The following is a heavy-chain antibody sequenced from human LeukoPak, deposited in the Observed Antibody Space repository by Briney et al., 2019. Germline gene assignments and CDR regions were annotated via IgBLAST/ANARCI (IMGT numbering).Heavy chain of an antibody. CDR2: IYYSGST. D-gene: IGHD5-18*01. Sequence: SETLSLTCTVSGGSISSYYWSWIRQPPGKGLEWIGYIYYSGSTNYNPSLKSRVTISVDTSKNQFSLKLSSVTAADTAVYYCARHFDVQPIDYWGQGTLVTVSS. J-gene: IGHJ4*02. CDR3: ARHFDVQPIDY. CDR1: GGSISSYY. V-gene: IGHV4-59*08.